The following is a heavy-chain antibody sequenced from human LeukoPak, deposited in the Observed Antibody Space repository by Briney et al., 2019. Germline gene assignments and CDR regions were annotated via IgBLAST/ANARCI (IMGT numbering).Heavy chain of an antibody. J-gene: IGHJ6*02. Sequence: GSLRLSCAASGFTFSDYYMSWIRQAPGKGLEWVSYISSSGSTIYYADSVKGRFTISRDNAKNSLYLQMNSLRAEDTAVYYCARWKKRSYYYYGMDVWGQGTTVTVSS. V-gene: IGHV3-11*01. CDR1: GFTFSDYY. CDR3: ARWKKRSYYYYGMDV. D-gene: IGHD1-1*01. CDR2: ISSSGSTI.